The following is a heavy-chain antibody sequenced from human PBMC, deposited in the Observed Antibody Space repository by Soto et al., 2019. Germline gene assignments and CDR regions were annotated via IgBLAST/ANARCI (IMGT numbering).Heavy chain of an antibody. J-gene: IGHJ4*02. CDR3: ARGSGIVALPGELEDVNYDF. D-gene: IGHD1-1*01. Sequence: QVQLQQWGAGLVKPSETLSLSCAVYGQSFSGHSWAWIRQPPGKGLEWIGGISESGSTYYNPSLKSRVTISTDTSKHQFSLKLNSVTAADTAAYFCARGSGIVALPGELEDVNYDFWGQGTLVNVS. CDR1: GQSFSGHS. CDR2: ISESGST. V-gene: IGHV4-34*01.